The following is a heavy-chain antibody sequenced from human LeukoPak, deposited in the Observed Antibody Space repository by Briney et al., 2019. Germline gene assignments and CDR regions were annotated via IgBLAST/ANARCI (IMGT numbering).Heavy chain of an antibody. J-gene: IGHJ4*02. CDR1: GFTFSSYA. CDR3: AKDLSETHFDY. Sequence: GGSLRLSCAASGFTFSSYAMTWVRQAPGKGLQWVSAVSGSGAHTYYADSVKGRFTISRDNSRDTLYLQMNSLRAEDTAVYYCAKDLSETHFDYWGQGTLVTVSS. V-gene: IGHV3-23*01. CDR2: VSGSGAHT. D-gene: IGHD1-26*01.